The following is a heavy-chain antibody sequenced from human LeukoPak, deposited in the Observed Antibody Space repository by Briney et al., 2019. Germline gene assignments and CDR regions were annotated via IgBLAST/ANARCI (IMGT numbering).Heavy chain of an antibody. CDR3: ARNLYSSGWHPFDY. CDR1: GGSIGGGDNY. J-gene: IGHJ4*02. Sequence: PSETLSLTCTVSGGSIGGGDNYWSWIRQPPGKGLEWIGYIYYSGSTYYNPSLKSRLTMSVDTSKSQFSLELSSVTAADTAIYYCARNLYSSGWHPFDYWGQGTLVTVSS. D-gene: IGHD6-19*01. V-gene: IGHV4-30-4*01. CDR2: IYYSGST.